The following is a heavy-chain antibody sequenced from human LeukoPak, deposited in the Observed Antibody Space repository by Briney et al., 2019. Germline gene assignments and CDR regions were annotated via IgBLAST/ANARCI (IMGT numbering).Heavy chain of an antibody. D-gene: IGHD1-26*01. CDR1: GGTFSIYA. V-gene: IGHV1-69*05. Sequence: ASVKVSCKASGGTFSIYAISWVRQAPGQGLEWMGRIIPIFGTANYAQKFQGRVTITTDESTSTAYMELSSLRSEDTAVYYCARDSDRYSGSSFDYWGQGTLVTVSS. CDR2: IIPIFGTA. CDR3: ARDSDRYSGSSFDY. J-gene: IGHJ4*02.